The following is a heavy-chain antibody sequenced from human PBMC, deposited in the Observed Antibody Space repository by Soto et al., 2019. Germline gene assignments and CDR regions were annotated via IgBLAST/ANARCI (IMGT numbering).Heavy chain of an antibody. J-gene: IGHJ4*02. CDR3: AREGAHYAPFDL. Sequence: QAQLVQSGAEAKQPGASVKVSCKASGYTFTDYALNWVRQAPGQGLEWMGWINVGNGNTGYSRKFQGRVTNDRDMSTTTAYIEVSSLTSEDAAIYCCAREGAHYAPFDLWGQGTLVTVSS. CDR2: INVGNGNT. CDR1: GYTFTDYA. V-gene: IGHV1-3*01. D-gene: IGHD3-16*01.